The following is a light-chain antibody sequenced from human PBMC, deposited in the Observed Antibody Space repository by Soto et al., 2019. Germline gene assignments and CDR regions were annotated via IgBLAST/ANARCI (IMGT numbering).Light chain of an antibody. Sequence: AIRMTQSPSSFSASTGDRVTITCRASQGISRYLAWYQQKPGKAPKLLIYAASTLQSGVPSKFSGSGSGTDFTLTISCLQSEDFATYYCQQYYSYPRTVSPGTKVDSK. CDR1: QGISRY. CDR2: AAS. V-gene: IGKV1-8*01. J-gene: IGKJ3*01. CDR3: QQYYSYPRT.